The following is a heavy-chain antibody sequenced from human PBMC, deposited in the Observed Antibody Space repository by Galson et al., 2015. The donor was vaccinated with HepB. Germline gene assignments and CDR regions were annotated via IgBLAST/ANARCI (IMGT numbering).Heavy chain of an antibody. Sequence: SVKVSCKASGGTFSSYAISWVRQAPGQGLEWMGGIIPIFGTANYAQKFQGRVTITADKSTSTAYMELSSLRSEDTAVYYCAVEYCSGGSCYYPDYWGQGTLVTVSS. CDR2: IIPIFGTA. D-gene: IGHD2-15*01. CDR3: AVEYCSGGSCYYPDY. CDR1: GGTFSSYA. J-gene: IGHJ4*02. V-gene: IGHV1-69*06.